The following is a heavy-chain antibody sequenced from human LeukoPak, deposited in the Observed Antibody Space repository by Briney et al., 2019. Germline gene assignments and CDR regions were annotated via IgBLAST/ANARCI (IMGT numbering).Heavy chain of an antibody. CDR3: VKGRISEDGLDF. Sequence: GGSLRLSRAASGFTFSRSAMTWVRQTPGKGLDWVSSISSSGNTYYADSVKGRFTISRDNSKNMLYLQMNSLRAEDTAVYYCVKGRISEDGLDFWGQGTLVTVSS. D-gene: IGHD6-13*01. CDR2: ISSSGNT. J-gene: IGHJ4*02. V-gene: IGHV3-23*01. CDR1: GFTFSRSA.